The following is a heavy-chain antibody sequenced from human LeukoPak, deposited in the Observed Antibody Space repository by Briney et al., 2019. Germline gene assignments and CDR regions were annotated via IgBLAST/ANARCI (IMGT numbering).Heavy chain of an antibody. D-gene: IGHD3-10*01. V-gene: IGHV3-30*18. Sequence: GGSLRLSCAASGFTFSSYWMSWVRQAPGKGLEWVAVISDDGKKKIYADSVKGRFTISRDNSKNTLYLQMNSLRAEDTAVYYCAKAGHGSGSYEAYYYYYMDVWGKGTTVTVSS. J-gene: IGHJ6*03. CDR3: AKAGHGSGSYEAYYYYYMDV. CDR1: GFTFSSYW. CDR2: ISDDGKKK.